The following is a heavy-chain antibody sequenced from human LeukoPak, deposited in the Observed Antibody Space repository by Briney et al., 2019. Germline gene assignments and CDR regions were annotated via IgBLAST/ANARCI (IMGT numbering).Heavy chain of an antibody. V-gene: IGHV4-59*10. J-gene: IGHJ4*02. CDR3: ASYRYDSSGYYHDY. CDR1: GGSFSGYY. D-gene: IGHD3-22*01. Sequence: PSETLSLTCAVYGGSFSGYYWSWIRQPAGKGLEWIGRIYTSGSTNYNPSLKSRVTMSVDTSKNQFSLKLSSVTAADTAVYYCASYRYDSSGYYHDYWGQGTLVTVSS. CDR2: IYTSGST.